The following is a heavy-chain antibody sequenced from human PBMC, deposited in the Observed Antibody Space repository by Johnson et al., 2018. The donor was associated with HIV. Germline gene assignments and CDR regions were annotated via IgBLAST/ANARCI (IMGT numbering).Heavy chain of an antibody. V-gene: IGHV3-30*04. CDR2: ISYDGSNK. J-gene: IGHJ3*02. D-gene: IGHD7-27*01. CDR1: GFIFHNYA. Sequence: QVQLVESGGGVVQPGTSLRLSCTASGFIFHNYAMHWVRQAPGKGLAWVAVISYDGSNKYYADSVKGRFTISRDNSKNTLYLQMNSLRAEDTAVYYCASSWGNAFDIWGQGTMVTVSS. CDR3: ASSWGNAFDI.